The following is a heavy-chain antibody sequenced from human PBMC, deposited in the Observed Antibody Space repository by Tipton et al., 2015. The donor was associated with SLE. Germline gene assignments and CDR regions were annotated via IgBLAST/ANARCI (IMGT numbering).Heavy chain of an antibody. V-gene: IGHV4-38-2*01. CDR3: ARGYSGYGGCDD. CDR2: IYHSGST. D-gene: IGHD5-12*01. J-gene: IGHJ4*02. CDR1: GYSISSGYY. Sequence: TLSLTCAVSGYSISSGYYCGWIRQPPGKGLEWIGSIYHSGSTYYNPSLKSRVTISVDTSKNQFSLKLSSVTAADTAVYYCARGYSGYGGCDDWGQGTLVTVSS.